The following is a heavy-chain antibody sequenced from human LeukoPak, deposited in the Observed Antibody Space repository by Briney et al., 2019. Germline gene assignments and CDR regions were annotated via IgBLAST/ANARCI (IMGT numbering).Heavy chain of an antibody. J-gene: IGHJ6*02. Sequence: GGSLRLSCAASGFTFSSYSMNWVRQAPGKGLEWVSYISSSSSTIYYADSVKGRSTISRDNAKNSLYLQMNSLRAEDTAVYYCARGVYYDILTGPMDVWGQGTTVTVSS. D-gene: IGHD3-9*01. CDR1: GFTFSSYS. V-gene: IGHV3-48*01. CDR3: ARGVYYDILTGPMDV. CDR2: ISSSSSTI.